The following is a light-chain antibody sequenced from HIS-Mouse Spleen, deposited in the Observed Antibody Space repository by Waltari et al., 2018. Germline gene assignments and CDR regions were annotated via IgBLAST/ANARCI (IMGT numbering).Light chain of an antibody. J-gene: IGLJ2*01. CDR2: EDS. CDR1: ALPKKY. V-gene: IGLV3-10*01. CDR3: YSTDSSGNHRV. Sequence: SYELTQPPSVSVSPGQTARITCSGDALPKKYAYWYQQKSGQAPVLVSYEDSKRTSWIPEGFSGSSSGTMATLTISGAQVEDEADYYCYSTDSSGNHRVFGGGTKLTVL.